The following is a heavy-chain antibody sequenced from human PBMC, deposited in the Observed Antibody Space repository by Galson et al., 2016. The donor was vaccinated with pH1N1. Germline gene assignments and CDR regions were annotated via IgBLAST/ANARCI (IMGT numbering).Heavy chain of an antibody. Sequence: SLRLSCAASGFTFSTYTIHWVRQAPGEGLEWVSSITSGGTYLYYADSVKGRFTISRDNAKNSLFLQMNSLRVGDTAVYYCARVGCSSSSCSWFDPWGQGTLVTVST. D-gene: IGHD2-2*01. CDR3: ARVGCSSSSCSWFDP. J-gene: IGHJ5*02. CDR1: GFTFSTYT. CDR2: ITSGGTYL. V-gene: IGHV3-21*01.